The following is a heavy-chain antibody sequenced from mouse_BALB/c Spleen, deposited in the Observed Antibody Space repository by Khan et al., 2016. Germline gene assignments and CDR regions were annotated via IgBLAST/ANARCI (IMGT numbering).Heavy chain of an antibody. CDR3: AILYSDPQIMDY. CDR2: ISGGGSYT. CDR1: GITFSTYD. V-gene: IGHV5-6*01. Sequence: EVELVESGGDLVKPGGSLKLSCTASGITFSTYDMSWVRQTPDARLEWVATISGGGSYTYYPDSVKGRFTISRDNVKNTLFLPMSSLKSEDTAMXYCAILYSDPQIMDYWGHGTAVTVST. J-gene: IGHJ4*01.